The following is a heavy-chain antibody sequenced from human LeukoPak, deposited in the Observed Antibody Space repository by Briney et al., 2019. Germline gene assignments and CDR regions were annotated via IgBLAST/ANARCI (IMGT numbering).Heavy chain of an antibody. CDR2: ISYDGSNK. Sequence: QPGRSLRLSCAASGFTFSSYAMHWVRQAPGKGLEWVAVISYDGSNKYYADSVKGRFTISRDNSKNTLYLQMNSLRVEDTAVYYCAKDVRTEAAAMNYWGQGSLVTVSS. D-gene: IGHD2-2*01. J-gene: IGHJ4*02. CDR3: AKDVRTEAAAMNY. V-gene: IGHV3-30-3*01. CDR1: GFTFSSYA.